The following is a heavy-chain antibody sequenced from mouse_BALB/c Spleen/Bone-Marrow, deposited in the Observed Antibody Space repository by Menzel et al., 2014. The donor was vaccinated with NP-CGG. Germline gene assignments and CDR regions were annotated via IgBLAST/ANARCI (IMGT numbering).Heavy chain of an antibody. CDR1: GFTFTDYY. CDR2: IRNKAYGYTT. J-gene: IGHJ4*01. CDR3: ARFPMDY. Sequence: EVQRVESGGGLVQPGGSLRLSCTTSGFTFTDYYMSWVRQPPGKALEWLAFIRNKAYGYTTEYSASVSRRFTISRDNSQSILYLQVNTLRAEDSADYYCARFPMDYWGQGTSVTVAS. V-gene: IGHV7-3*02.